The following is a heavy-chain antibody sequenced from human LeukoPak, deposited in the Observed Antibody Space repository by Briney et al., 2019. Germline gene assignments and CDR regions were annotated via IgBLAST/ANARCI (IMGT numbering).Heavy chain of an antibody. D-gene: IGHD2-2*01. V-gene: IGHV5-51*01. Sequence: GEALKISCKGFGCGFTSYWIGWGRRRPGKGGGGRGIIYPGDSDTRYSPSFQGQVTISADKSISTAYLQWSSLKASDTAMYYCARHSDDQLLGSAFDIWGQGTMVTVSS. J-gene: IGHJ3*02. CDR2: IYPGDSDT. CDR1: GCGFTSYW. CDR3: ARHSDDQLLGSAFDI.